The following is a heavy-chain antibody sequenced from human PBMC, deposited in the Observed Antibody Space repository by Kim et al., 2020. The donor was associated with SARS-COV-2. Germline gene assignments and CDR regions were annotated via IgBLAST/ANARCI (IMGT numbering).Heavy chain of an antibody. CDR1: GFTFSSYA. V-gene: IGHV3-7*01. CDR3: ARDIRGIWLDP. D-gene: IGHD3-16*01. J-gene: IGHJ5*02. CDR2: IKQDGSEK. Sequence: GGSLRLSCVASGFTFSSYAMSWVRQAPGKGLEWVANIKQDGSEKYYIDSVKGRSTISRVNVKILMYLQMSGLRAEDTAVYYCARDIRGIWLDPWGPGILV.